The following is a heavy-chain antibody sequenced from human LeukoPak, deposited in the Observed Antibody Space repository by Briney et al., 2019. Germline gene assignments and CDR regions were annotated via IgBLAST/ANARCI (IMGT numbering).Heavy chain of an antibody. D-gene: IGHD6-13*01. CDR1: GYTFTSYD. CDR3: ARAPRNSSTMLDY. V-gene: IGHV1-8*01. Sequence: ASVKVSCKASGYTFTSYDFNWVRQATGQRPEWMGWMSPNSGDTGYAQEFQDRVTMTRNTSISTAYMELSSLRSDDTAVYYCARAPRNSSTMLDYWGQGTLVTVSS. CDR2: MSPNSGDT. J-gene: IGHJ4*02.